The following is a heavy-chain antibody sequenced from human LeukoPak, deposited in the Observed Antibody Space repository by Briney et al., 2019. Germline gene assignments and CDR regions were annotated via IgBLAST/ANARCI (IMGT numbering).Heavy chain of an antibody. CDR3: AKDKGVRYFDY. CDR1: TLTFSSFG. CDR2: IRSDGSDT. V-gene: IGHV3-30*02. Sequence: PGGSLRLSCAASTLTFSSFGMHWVRQAPGKGLEWVTFIRSDGSDTYYADSVKGRFTISRDNSMNTLYLQMNSLRPEDTAVYYCAKDKGVRYFDYRGQGTLVTVSS. D-gene: IGHD1-1*01. J-gene: IGHJ4*02.